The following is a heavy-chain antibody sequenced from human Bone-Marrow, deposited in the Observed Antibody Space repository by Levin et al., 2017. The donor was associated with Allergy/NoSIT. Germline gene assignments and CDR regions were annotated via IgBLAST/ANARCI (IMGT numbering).Heavy chain of an antibody. Sequence: PVASVKVSCKASGGIFASLGFSWVRQVPGEGLEWMGGIIPILSKIDYTQRFQGRLSISADTSTSTAYMELSSLGSEDTAVYFCASGRRKVVPDDKSVHYYMDDWGEGTTVAVSS. CDR1: GGIFASLG. CDR2: IIPILSKI. J-gene: IGHJ6*03. V-gene: IGHV1-69*10. CDR3: ASGRRKVVPDDKSVHYYMDD. D-gene: IGHD2-2*01.